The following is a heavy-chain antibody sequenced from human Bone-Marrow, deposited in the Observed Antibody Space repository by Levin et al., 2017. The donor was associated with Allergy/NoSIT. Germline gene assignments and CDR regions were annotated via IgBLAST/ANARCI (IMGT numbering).Heavy chain of an antibody. CDR2: IYPGDSDA. CDR3: ARPHFDILTVFFPDAFDI. V-gene: IGHV5-51*01. CDR1: GYTFTNYW. D-gene: IGHD3-9*01. Sequence: KTGESLKISCKASGYTFTNYWIAWVRQMPGKGLQYMGIIYPGDSDARYSPSFEGQVTMSVDKSFNTAYLQWASLTAPDTAIYYCARPHFDILTVFFPDAFDIWGQGTMVTVSP. J-gene: IGHJ3*02.